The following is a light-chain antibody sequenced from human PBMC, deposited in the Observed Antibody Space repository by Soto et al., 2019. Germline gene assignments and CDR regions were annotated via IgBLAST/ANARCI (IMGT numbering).Light chain of an antibody. J-gene: IGKJ4*01. CDR2: DTS. CDR3: KQRNHWLS. V-gene: IGKV3-11*01. Sequence: EIVLTQSPATLSLSPGERATLSCRASESVRNYLAWYQQKPGQAPRLLIFDTSKRATRIPARFSGGGSGTDFTLTITSPEREDVAVYYCKQRNHWLSVGGGIKLQVK. CDR1: ESVRNY.